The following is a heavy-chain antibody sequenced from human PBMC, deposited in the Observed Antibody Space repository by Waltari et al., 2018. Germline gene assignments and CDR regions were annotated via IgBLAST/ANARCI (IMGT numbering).Heavy chain of an antibody. CDR3: ARAPDFWSGYLQAGWFDP. V-gene: IGHV3-21*01. J-gene: IGHJ5*02. Sequence: EVQLVESGGGLVKPGGSLRLSCAASGFTFSSYSMNWVRQAPGKGLEWVSSISSSSRYIYYADSVKGRFTISRDNAKNSLYLQMNSLRAEDTAVYYCARAPDFWSGYLQAGWFDPWGQGTLVTVSS. CDR1: GFTFSSYS. CDR2: ISSSSRYI. D-gene: IGHD3-3*01.